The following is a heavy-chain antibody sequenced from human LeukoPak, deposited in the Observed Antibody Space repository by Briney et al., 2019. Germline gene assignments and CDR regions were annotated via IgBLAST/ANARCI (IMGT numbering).Heavy chain of an antibody. CDR1: GHSFTSYA. Sequence: ASVRDSCTTSGHSFTSYAITWVRQAPGQGLEWMGWISPYTGHTNYAQKFWGRITMTADISTRTVNMDLTSLRSDDTAAYYCARGQVDPAMIIGGWFDLWGQGTLVIVSS. CDR3: ARGQVDPAMIIGGWFDL. D-gene: IGHD5-18*01. CDR2: ISPYTGHT. J-gene: IGHJ5*02. V-gene: IGHV1-18*01.